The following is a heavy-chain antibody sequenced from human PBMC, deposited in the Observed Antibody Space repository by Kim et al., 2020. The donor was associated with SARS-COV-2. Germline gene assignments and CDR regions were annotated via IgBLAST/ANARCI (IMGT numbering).Heavy chain of an antibody. CDR3: AKDRIVVVPAAIGFGNWFDP. Sequence: GGSLRLSCAASGFTFSSYGMHWVRQAPGKGLEWVAVISYDGNNKYYADSVKGRFTISRDNSKNTLYLQMNSLRAEDTAVYYCAKDRIVVVPAAIGFGNWFDPWGQGTLVTVSS. CDR1: GFTFSSYG. V-gene: IGHV3-30*18. J-gene: IGHJ5*02. CDR2: ISYDGNNK. D-gene: IGHD2-2*02.